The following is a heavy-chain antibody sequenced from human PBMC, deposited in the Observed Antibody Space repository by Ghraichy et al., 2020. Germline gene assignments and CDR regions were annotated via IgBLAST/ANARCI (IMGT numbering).Heavy chain of an antibody. CDR3: ARKNFGDYTFDY. CDR1: GGSISGYH. V-gene: IGHV4-59*01. D-gene: IGHD4-17*01. J-gene: IGHJ4*02. Sequence: SQTLSLTCTVSGGSISGYHWNWIRQPPGKGLEWIGYIFYSGSSNYNPSLKTRVSLSIDTSKNQFSLKLNSVTAADTAVYYCARKNFGDYTFDYCGQGALVTVSS. CDR2: IFYSGSS.